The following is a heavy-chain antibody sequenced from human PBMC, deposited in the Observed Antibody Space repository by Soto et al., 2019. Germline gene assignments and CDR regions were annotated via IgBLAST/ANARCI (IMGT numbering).Heavy chain of an antibody. J-gene: IGHJ4*02. V-gene: IGHV3-30-3*01. CDR3: ARTMAVAGPYSFDS. Sequence: SLRLSCAASGFTFSNYAMSWVRQAPGRGLEWVAVISYDGSIKYYADSMKGRFTISRDNSKNTLYIQMNSLRAEDAAVYYCARTMAVAGPYSFDSWGQGTLVTVSS. D-gene: IGHD6-19*01. CDR2: ISYDGSIK. CDR1: GFTFSNYA.